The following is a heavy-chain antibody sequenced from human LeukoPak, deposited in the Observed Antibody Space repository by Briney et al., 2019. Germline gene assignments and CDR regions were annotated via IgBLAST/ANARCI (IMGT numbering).Heavy chain of an antibody. CDR2: ISSSSSYI. V-gene: IGHV3-21*01. CDR3: ARDRGPGRKWLASDY. D-gene: IGHD6-19*01. CDR1: GFTFSSYS. Sequence: GGSLRLSCAASGFTFSSYSMNWVRQAPGKGLEWVSSISSSSSYIYYADSVKGRFTISRDNAKNSLYLQMNSQRAEDTAVYYCARDRGPGRKWLASDYWGQGTLVTVSS. J-gene: IGHJ4*02.